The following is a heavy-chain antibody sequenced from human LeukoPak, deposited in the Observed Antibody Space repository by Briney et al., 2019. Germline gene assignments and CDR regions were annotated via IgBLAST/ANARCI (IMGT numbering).Heavy chain of an antibody. D-gene: IGHD2-2*01. Sequence: SETLSLTCSVSGASISSGSNYWGWIRQPPGKTLEWIGSIHSSGSTYYNPSLKSRVIIIIDTPKNHFSLTLSSVTAADTAVYYCARIGRNYRRSSASWYYFDNWGQGTLVTVSS. V-gene: IGHV4-39*07. CDR2: IHSSGST. J-gene: IGHJ4*02. CDR3: ARIGRNYRRSSASWYYFDN. CDR1: GASISSGSNY.